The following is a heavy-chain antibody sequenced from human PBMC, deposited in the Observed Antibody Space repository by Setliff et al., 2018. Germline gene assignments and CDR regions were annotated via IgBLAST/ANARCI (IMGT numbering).Heavy chain of an antibody. CDR2: ISSSGSTI. V-gene: IGHV3-11*01. CDR1: GFTFSDYY. Sequence: GGSLRLSCAASGFTFSDYYMSWIRQAPGKGLEWVSYISSSGSTIYYADSVKGRFTISRDNAKISLYLQMNSLRAEDTAVYYCARSFGSAAGPTRYAFDIWGQGTMVTVSS. CDR3: ARSFGSAAGPTRYAFDI. J-gene: IGHJ3*02. D-gene: IGHD6-13*01.